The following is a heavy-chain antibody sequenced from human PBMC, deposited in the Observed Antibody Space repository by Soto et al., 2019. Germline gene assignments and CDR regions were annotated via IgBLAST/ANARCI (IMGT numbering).Heavy chain of an antibody. CDR1: GFTFSSYG. CDR3: AKVYCSSTSCYRYGMDV. D-gene: IGHD2-2*02. Sequence: QVQLVESGGGVVQPGRSLRLSCAASGFTFSSYGMHWVRQAPGKGLEWVAVISYDGSNKYYADSVKGQFTISRDNSPNTLDLQMNSLRTEDTAVYYCAKVYCSSTSCYRYGMDVWGQGTTVTVSS. V-gene: IGHV3-30*18. CDR2: ISYDGSNK. J-gene: IGHJ6*02.